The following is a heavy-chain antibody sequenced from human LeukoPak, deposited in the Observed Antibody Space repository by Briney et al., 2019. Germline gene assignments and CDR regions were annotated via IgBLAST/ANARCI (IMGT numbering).Heavy chain of an antibody. V-gene: IGHV3-23*01. D-gene: IGHD2-8*01. CDR2: ISDTGATT. CDR1: GFTFSSYA. CDR3: AKDTSIGRYCTNGVCSPFDY. Sequence: PGGSLRLSCAGSGFTFSSYAMSWVRQAQGEGLEWVSAISDTGATTYDADSVKGRFTISRDNSRSTLYLQMNSLRAEDTALYYCAKDTSIGRYCTNGVCSPFDYWGQGTLVTVSS. J-gene: IGHJ4*02.